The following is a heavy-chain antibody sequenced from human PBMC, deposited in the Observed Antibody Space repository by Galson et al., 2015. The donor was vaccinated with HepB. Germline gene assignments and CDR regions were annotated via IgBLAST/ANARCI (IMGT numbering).Heavy chain of an antibody. V-gene: IGHV5-10-1*01. CDR1: GYTFTSYW. Sequence: QSGAEVKKPGESLRISCRGSGYTFTSYWISWVRQMSGKGLEWMGRIDPSDSYTNYSPSFQGHVTISADKSTATAYLQWSSLKAADTGMYYCARSGYSSGSGEGGAFDYWGQGTLVTVSS. D-gene: IGHD6-19*01. CDR3: ARSGYSSGSGEGGAFDY. J-gene: IGHJ4*02. CDR2: IDPSDSYT.